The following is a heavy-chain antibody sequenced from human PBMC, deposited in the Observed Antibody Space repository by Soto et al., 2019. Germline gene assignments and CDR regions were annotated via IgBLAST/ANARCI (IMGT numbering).Heavy chain of an antibody. D-gene: IGHD3-22*01. CDR1: GYTFTSYE. V-gene: IGHV1-8*01. CDR3: ARKATGPYYYDSSGYYDYFDP. CDR2: MNPNSGNT. J-gene: IGHJ5*02. Sequence: VASVKVSCKASGYTFTSYEINWVRQATGQGLEWMGWMNPNSGNTDYARKFQGRVTMTRSTSITTAYMELSSLTSEDTAVYYCARKATGPYYYDSSGYYDYFDPWGQGTLVTVSS.